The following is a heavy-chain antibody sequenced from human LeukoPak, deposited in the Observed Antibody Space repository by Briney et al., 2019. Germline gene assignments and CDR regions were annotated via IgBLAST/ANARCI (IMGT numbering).Heavy chain of an antibody. D-gene: IGHD3-22*01. CDR3: ARHLTSYYDSSGWGVRGLGQENEFDY. CDR1: GGSISSSSYY. J-gene: IGHJ4*02. V-gene: IGHV4-39*01. Sequence: PSETLSLTCTVSGGSISSSSYYWGWIRQPPGKGLEWIGSIYYSGSTYYNPSLKSRVTISVDTSKNQFSLKLSSVTAADTAVYYCARHLTSYYDSSGWGVRGLGQENEFDYWGQGTLVTVSS. CDR2: IYYSGST.